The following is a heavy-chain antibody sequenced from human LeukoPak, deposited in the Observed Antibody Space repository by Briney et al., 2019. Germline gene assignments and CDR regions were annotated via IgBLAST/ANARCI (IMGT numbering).Heavy chain of an antibody. CDR3: ARVHYDILTGYYEFDY. CDR2: IDNSGST. Sequence: PSETLSLTCTVSGGHIDSFFWNWIRQPPGKGLEWIGYIDNSGSTKYSPSLKSRITMSRDTSKKQFSLKLSSVTAADTAVYYCARVHYDILTGYYEFDYWGQGTLVTISS. V-gene: IGHV4-59*01. D-gene: IGHD3-9*01. J-gene: IGHJ4*02. CDR1: GGHIDSFF.